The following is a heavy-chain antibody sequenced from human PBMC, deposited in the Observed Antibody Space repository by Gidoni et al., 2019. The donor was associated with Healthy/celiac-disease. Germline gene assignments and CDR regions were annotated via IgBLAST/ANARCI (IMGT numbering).Heavy chain of an antibody. CDR1: GFTFSSYA. Sequence: EVQLVESGGGLVQPGGSLRLSCAASGFTFSSYAMSWVRQAPGKGLEWVSAISGSGGSTYYADSVKGRFTISRDNSKNTLYLQMNSLRAEDTAVYYCAKLPMIVVVAGAGKDYWGQGTLVTVSS. J-gene: IGHJ4*02. CDR2: ISGSGGST. V-gene: IGHV3-23*04. D-gene: IGHD3-22*01. CDR3: AKLPMIVVVAGAGKDY.